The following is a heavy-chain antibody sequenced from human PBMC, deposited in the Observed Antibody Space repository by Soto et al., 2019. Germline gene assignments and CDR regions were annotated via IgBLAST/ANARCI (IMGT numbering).Heavy chain of an antibody. Sequence: QVQLVESGGGVVQPGRSLRLSCAASGFTFSSYGMHWVRQAPGKGLEWVAVIWYDGSNKYYADSVKGRFTISRDNSKNTLYLQMNRLRAEDTAVYYCARDDSHSSGYYYWGQGTLVTVSS. CDR2: IWYDGSNK. D-gene: IGHD3-22*01. CDR3: ARDDSHSSGYYY. V-gene: IGHV3-33*01. CDR1: GFTFSSYG. J-gene: IGHJ4*02.